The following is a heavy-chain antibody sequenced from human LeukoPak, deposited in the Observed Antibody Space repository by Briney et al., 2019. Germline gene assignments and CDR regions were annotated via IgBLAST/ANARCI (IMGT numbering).Heavy chain of an antibody. J-gene: IGHJ3*02. V-gene: IGHV4-59*01. CDR3: ARLLRVVAAIAFDI. Sequence: PSETLSLTCTVSGVSIISFYWSWIRQPPGKGLEWIGYIYYSGSTNYNPSLKSRVTISVDTSKNQFSLKPSSVTAADTAVYYCARLLRVVAAIAFDIWGQGTMVTVSS. CDR2: IYYSGST. D-gene: IGHD2-15*01. CDR1: GVSIISFY.